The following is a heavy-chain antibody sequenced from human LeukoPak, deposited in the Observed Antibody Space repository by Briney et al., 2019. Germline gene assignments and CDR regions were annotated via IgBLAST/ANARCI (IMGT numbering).Heavy chain of an antibody. J-gene: IGHJ4*02. CDR3: AKDAAKSPPERVVVTYFDY. CDR1: GFTFSSYG. CDR2: ISGSGGST. Sequence: QSGGSLRLSCAASGFTFSSYGMSWVRQAPGKGLEWVSAISGSGGSTYYADSVKGRFTISRDNSKNALYLQMNSLRAEDTAVYYCAKDAAKSPPERVVVTYFDYWGQGTLVTVSS. V-gene: IGHV3-23*01. D-gene: IGHD2-21*02.